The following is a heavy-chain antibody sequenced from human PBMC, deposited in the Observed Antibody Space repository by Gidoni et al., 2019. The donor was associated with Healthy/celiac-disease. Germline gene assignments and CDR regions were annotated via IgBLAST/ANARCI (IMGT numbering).Heavy chain of an antibody. J-gene: IGHJ5*02. V-gene: IGHV4-39*01. CDR3: ARQTTSYGFLGWFDP. Sequence: QLQLQESGPGLVKPSETLSPTCTVSGGSLSSSSYYRGWIRQPPGKGLEWIGSIYYSGSTYYNPSLKSRVTISVDTSKNQFSLKLSSVTAADTAVYYCARQTTSYGFLGWFDPWGQGTLVTVSS. D-gene: IGHD5-18*01. CDR2: IYYSGST. CDR1: GGSLSSSSYY.